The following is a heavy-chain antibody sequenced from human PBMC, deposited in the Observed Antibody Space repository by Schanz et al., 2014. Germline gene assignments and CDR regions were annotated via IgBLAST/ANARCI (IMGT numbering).Heavy chain of an antibody. CDR3: TRGGYSYALSAFDI. CDR1: GGTFSRLT. D-gene: IGHD5-18*01. V-gene: IGHV1-69*02. CDR2: IIPILGIA. J-gene: IGHJ3*02. Sequence: QVQLAQSGADVKKPGSSVRVSCKASGGTFSRLTFSWVRQAPGQGLEWMGRIIPILGIANYAQKFQGRVTNSADKSTSTAYMELSSLRSDDTALYYCTRGGYSYALSAFDIWGQGAMVTVSS.